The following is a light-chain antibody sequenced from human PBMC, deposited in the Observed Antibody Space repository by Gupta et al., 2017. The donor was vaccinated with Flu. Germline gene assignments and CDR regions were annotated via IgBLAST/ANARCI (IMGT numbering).Light chain of an antibody. CDR1: QSLLYRYGKPY. CDR2: QVS. J-gene: IGKJ4*02. CDR3: MQNIHLRRT. Sequence: DVLMTPTPLSLSVIPGPPAFLSCPSSQSLLYRYGKPYLSLYVQSPGQPPQPLISQVSNRFSGVSDRLSGSGSGTEMRLKSSRVEAEEVGIYESMQNIHLRRTLGGGTKVEIK. V-gene: IGKV2D-29*01.